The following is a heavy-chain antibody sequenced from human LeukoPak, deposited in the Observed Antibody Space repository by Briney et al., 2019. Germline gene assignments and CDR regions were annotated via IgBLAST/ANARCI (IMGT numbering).Heavy chain of an antibody. CDR1: GGSISSGGYY. J-gene: IGHJ4*02. D-gene: IGHD3-3*01. Sequence: SETLSLTCTVSGGSISSGGYYWSWIRQYPGKGLEWIGYIYYSGSTYYNPSLKSRVTISVDTSKNQFSLKLSSVTAADTAVYYCARVLPYYDFWDLSRKTRYYFDYWGQGTLVTVSS. CDR2: IYYSGST. CDR3: ARVLPYYDFWDLSRKTRYYFDY. V-gene: IGHV4-31*03.